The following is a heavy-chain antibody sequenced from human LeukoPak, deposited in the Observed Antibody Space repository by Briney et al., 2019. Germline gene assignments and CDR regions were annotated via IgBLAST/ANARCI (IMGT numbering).Heavy chain of an antibody. CDR2: IKQDGSEK. V-gene: IGHV3-7*05. Sequence: GGSLRLSCAASGFTFSSYWMSWVRQAPGEGLEWVANIKQDGSEKYYVDSVKGRFTISRDNAKNSLYLQMNSLRAEDTAVYYCARDGSGSDDAFDIWGQGTMVTVSS. CDR3: ARDGSGSDDAFDI. J-gene: IGHJ3*02. CDR1: GFTFSSYW. D-gene: IGHD1-26*01.